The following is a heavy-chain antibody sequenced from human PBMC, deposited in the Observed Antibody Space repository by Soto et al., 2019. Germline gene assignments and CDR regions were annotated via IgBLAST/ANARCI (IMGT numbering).Heavy chain of an antibody. D-gene: IGHD6-13*01. J-gene: IGHJ3*02. CDR1: GGSISSGDYY. Sequence: QVQLQESGPGLVKPSQTLSLTCTVSGGSISSGDYYWSWIRQPPGKGLEWIGYIYYSGSTYYNPSLKSRVTISVDTSKNQFSLKLSSVTAADTAVYYCARDWAGGYSRTTEAFDIWGQGTMVTVSS. CDR2: IYYSGST. CDR3: ARDWAGGYSRTTEAFDI. V-gene: IGHV4-30-4*01.